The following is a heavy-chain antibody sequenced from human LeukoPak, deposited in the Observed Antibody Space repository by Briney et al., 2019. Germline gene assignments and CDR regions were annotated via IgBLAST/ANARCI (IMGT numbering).Heavy chain of an antibody. D-gene: IGHD3-16*02. J-gene: IGHJ4*02. CDR3: AKEANDYVWGSYRSYYFDY. Sequence: GRSLRLSCAASGLTFSSYGMHWVRQAPGKGLEWVAVISYDGSNKYYADSVKGRFTISRDNSKNTLYLQMNSLRAEDTAVYYCAKEANDYVWGSYRSYYFDYWGQGTLVTVSS. CDR2: ISYDGSNK. CDR1: GLTFSSYG. V-gene: IGHV3-30*18.